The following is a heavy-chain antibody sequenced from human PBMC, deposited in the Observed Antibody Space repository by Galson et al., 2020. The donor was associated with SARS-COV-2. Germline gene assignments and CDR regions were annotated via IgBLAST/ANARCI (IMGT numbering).Heavy chain of an antibody. Sequence: GGSLRLSCAASGFTFSSYAMHWVRQAPGKGLEWVAVISYDGSNKYYADSVKGRFTISRDNSKNTLYLQMNSLRAEDTAVYYCAREGDSGSFKAGVYFDYWGQGTLVTVSS. CDR1: GFTFSSYA. J-gene: IGHJ4*02. V-gene: IGHV3-30*04. CDR3: AREGDSGSFKAGVYFDY. D-gene: IGHD1-26*01. CDR2: ISYDGSNK.